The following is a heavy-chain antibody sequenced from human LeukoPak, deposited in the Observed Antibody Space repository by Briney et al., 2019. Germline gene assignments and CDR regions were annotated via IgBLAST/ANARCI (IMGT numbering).Heavy chain of an antibody. D-gene: IGHD3-22*01. CDR1: GGSISSGSYY. CDR2: IYTSGST. CDR3: ARSSGYYYDSSGPGAFDI. V-gene: IGHV4-61*02. J-gene: IGHJ3*02. Sequence: SQTLSLTCTVSGGSISSGSYYWSWIRQPAGKGLEWIGRIYTSGSTNYNPSLKSRVTISVDTSKNQFSLKLSSVTAADTAVYYCARSSGYYYDSSGPGAFDIWGQGTMVTVSS.